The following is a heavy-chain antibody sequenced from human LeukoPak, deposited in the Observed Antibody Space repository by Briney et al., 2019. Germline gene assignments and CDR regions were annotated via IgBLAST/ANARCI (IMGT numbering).Heavy chain of an antibody. CDR3: ATYYYGSGSSDAFDI. J-gene: IGHJ3*02. Sequence: SQTLSLTCTVSGGSISSYYWSWIRQPPGKGLEWIGYIYYSGSTNYNPSLKGRVTISVDASKNQFSLKLSSVTAADTAVYYCATYYYGSGSSDAFDIWGQGTMVTVSS. V-gene: IGHV4-59*01. CDR1: GGSISSYY. CDR2: IYYSGST. D-gene: IGHD3-10*01.